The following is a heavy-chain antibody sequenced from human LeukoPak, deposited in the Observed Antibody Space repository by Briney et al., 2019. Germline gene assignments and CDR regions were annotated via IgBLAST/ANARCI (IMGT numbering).Heavy chain of an antibody. D-gene: IGHD2-21*02. CDR2: ISGRGSST. J-gene: IGHJ4*02. V-gene: IGHV3-23*01. CDR3: ATNTCGGDCYSGADY. Sequence: GGSLRLSCAASGFTFSSYSMNWVRQAPGKGLERVSSISGRGSSTFYAGSVKGRFTISRDNSRNMLYLQMNSLKAEDTAVYYCATNTCGGDCYSGADYWGQGTLVTVSS. CDR1: GFTFSSYS.